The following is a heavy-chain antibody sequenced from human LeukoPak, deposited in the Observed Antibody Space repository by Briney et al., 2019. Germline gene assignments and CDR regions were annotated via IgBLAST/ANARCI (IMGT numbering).Heavy chain of an antibody. V-gene: IGHV3-7*01. Sequence: GGSLRLSCATSGFTFSMYRMNWVRQAPGKGLEWVANIKEDGSEKYYVDSVKGRFTISRDNAKNSLYLHMNGLRDEDTAVYYCASGSFSYDSVGYTDLDDWGQGTLVSVSS. CDR2: IKEDGSEK. CDR1: GFTFSMYR. CDR3: ASGSFSYDSVGYTDLDD. J-gene: IGHJ3*01. D-gene: IGHD3-22*01.